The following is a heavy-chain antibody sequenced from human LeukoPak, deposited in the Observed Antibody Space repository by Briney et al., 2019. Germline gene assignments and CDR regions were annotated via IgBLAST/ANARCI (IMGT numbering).Heavy chain of an antibody. J-gene: IGHJ4*02. CDR3: ARDSNGSGSYYAFFDY. CDR2: INPNSGGT. CDR1: GYTFTSYA. V-gene: IGHV1-2*02. Sequence: ASVKVSCKASGYTFTSYAMNWVRQAPGQGLEWMGWINPNSGGTNYAQKFQGRVTMTRDTSISTAYMELSRLRSDDTAVYYCARDSNGSGSYYAFFDYWGQGTLVTVSS. D-gene: IGHD3-10*01.